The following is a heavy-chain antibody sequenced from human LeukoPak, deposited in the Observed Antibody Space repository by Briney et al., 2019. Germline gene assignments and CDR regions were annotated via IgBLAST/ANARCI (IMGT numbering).Heavy chain of an antibody. D-gene: IGHD3-3*01. V-gene: IGHV4-4*07. J-gene: IGHJ6*03. CDR3: ARGNGYDFWSGYYIPAYHYYMDV. CDR1: GGSISSYY. Sequence: SETLSLTCTVSGGSISSYYWSWIRQPAGKGLEWIGRIYTSGSTNYNPSLKSRVTMSVDTSKNQFSLKLSSVTAADTAVYYCARGNGYDFWSGYYIPAYHYYMDVWGKGTTVTVSS. CDR2: IYTSGST.